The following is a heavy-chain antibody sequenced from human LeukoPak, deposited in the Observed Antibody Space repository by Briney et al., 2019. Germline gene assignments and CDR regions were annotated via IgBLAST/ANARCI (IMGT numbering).Heavy chain of an antibody. CDR2: IIVGSGAT. Sequence: GASVKVSCKASGFTSTNFAVQWVRQARGQRLEWIGWIIVGSGATKCAQDFQERVTITRDLSTSTLYMELRSLTSEDTAVYYCAADLSNPRMGASYLDSWGRGTLVTVSS. CDR3: AADLSNPRMGASYLDS. V-gene: IGHV1-58*01. J-gene: IGHJ4*02. D-gene: IGHD3-16*01. CDR1: GFTSTNFA.